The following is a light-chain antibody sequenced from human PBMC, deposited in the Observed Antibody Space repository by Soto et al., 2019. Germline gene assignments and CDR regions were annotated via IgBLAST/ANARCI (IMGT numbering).Light chain of an antibody. Sequence: EIVLTQSPATLSSSPGERATLSCRASKTVNSRLAWYQHKPGQAPRLLIYHTSNRATGIPARFSGSGSGTDFTLTISSLEPEDFAVYYCHQRQSWPRTFGQGTKV. CDR1: KTVNSR. V-gene: IGKV3-11*01. CDR3: HQRQSWPRT. J-gene: IGKJ1*01. CDR2: HTS.